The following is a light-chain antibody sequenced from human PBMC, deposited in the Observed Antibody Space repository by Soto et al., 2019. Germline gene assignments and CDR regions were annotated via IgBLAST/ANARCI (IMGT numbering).Light chain of an antibody. Sequence: QSVLTQPASVSGSPGQSITISCTGTSSDVGGYPYVSRYQQHPGKAPKLMIYEVSNRPSGVSNRFSGSKSGNTASLTISGLQAEDEADYYCSSYTTNSPFVFGAGTKVTVL. V-gene: IGLV2-14*01. CDR1: SSDVGGYPY. J-gene: IGLJ1*01. CDR3: SSYTTNSPFV. CDR2: EVS.